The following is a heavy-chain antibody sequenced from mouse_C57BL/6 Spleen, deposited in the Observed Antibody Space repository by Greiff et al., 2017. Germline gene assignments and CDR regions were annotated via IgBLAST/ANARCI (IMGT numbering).Heavy chain of an antibody. Sequence: VQLQQSGAELVKPGASVTISCKASGYAFRSYWMNWVKQRPGQGLEWIGLIYPGDGDTNYNGKFKGKATLTADKSSSTAYMQLSSLTSEDSAVYFCAREWDVDWYFDVWGTGTTVTVSS. CDR2: IYPGDGDT. CDR3: AREWDVDWYFDV. CDR1: GYAFRSYW. D-gene: IGHD4-1*01. J-gene: IGHJ1*03. V-gene: IGHV1-80*01.